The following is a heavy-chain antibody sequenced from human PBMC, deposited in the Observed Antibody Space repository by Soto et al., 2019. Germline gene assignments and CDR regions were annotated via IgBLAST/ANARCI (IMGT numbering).Heavy chain of an antibody. CDR1: GGSISSYY. Sequence: SETLSLTCTVSGGSISSYYWSWIRQPPGKGLEWIGYIYYSGSTNYNPSLKSRVTISVDTSKNQFSLKLSSVTAADTAVYYCATLPLGIEAAAQAAYYYYGMDVWGQGTTFTVYS. J-gene: IGHJ6*02. D-gene: IGHD6-13*01. CDR2: IYYSGST. CDR3: ATLPLGIEAAAQAAYYYYGMDV. V-gene: IGHV4-59*01.